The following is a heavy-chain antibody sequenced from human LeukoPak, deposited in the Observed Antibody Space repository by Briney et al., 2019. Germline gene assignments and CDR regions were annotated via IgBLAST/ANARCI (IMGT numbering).Heavy chain of an antibody. CDR2: IIPLLHTA. Sequence: SVKVSCAASRGTFNNYAITWVRQVPGQGLEWMGGIIPLLHTADYAQKFRGRVTITADDSTSTAYMELSSLTPEDTAVYYCATASGSDNWFDPWGQGTLVTVSS. D-gene: IGHD3-10*01. CDR3: ATASGSDNWFDP. V-gene: IGHV1-69*13. J-gene: IGHJ5*02. CDR1: RGTFNNYA.